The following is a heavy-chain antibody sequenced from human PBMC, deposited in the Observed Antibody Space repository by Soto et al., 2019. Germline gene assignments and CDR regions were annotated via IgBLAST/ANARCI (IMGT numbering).Heavy chain of an antibody. CDR2: IYYSGST. CDR1: GGSISSYY. CDR3: ASSNTSGWFNWFDP. D-gene: IGHD6-19*01. J-gene: IGHJ5*02. V-gene: IGHV4-59*01. Sequence: QVQLQESGPGLVKPSETLSLTCTVSGGSISSYYWSWIRQPPGKGLEWIGYIYYSGSTNYNPSLKSRVTTSVDTSKNQFSLKLSSVTAADTAVYYCASSNTSGWFNWFDPWGQGTLVTVSS.